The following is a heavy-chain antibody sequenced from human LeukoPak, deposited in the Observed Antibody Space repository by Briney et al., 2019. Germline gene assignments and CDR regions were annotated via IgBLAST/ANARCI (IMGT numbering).Heavy chain of an antibody. CDR2: ISGRGGST. V-gene: IGHV3-23*01. CDR3: AKEPPRHPITGTTWYDY. D-gene: IGHD1-7*01. J-gene: IGHJ4*02. CDR1: GFTFSSYA. Sequence: QSGGSLRLSCAASGFTFSSYAMTWVRQAPGKGLEWVSGISGRGGSTYYADSVKGRFTISRDNSKNTLYMQMNSLRAEDAAVYYCAKEPPRHPITGTTWYDYWGQGTLVTVSS.